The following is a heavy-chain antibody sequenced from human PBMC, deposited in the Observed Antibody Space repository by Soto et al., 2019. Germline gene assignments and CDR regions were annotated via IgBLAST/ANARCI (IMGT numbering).Heavy chain of an antibody. D-gene: IGHD6-19*01. Sequence: QVQLVESGGGVVQPGRSLRLSCVASGFTFSNHGMHWVRQAPGKGLEWVAVISYDGSNKHYADSVKGRFTISRDNSKNTLDLQMNSLRAEETAVYYCAKSSGWYINWFDPWGQGTLVTVSS. CDR2: ISYDGSNK. CDR3: AKSSGWYINWFDP. J-gene: IGHJ5*02. V-gene: IGHV3-30*18. CDR1: GFTFSNHG.